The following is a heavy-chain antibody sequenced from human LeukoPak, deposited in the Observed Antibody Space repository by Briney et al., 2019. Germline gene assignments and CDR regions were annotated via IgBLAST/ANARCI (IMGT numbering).Heavy chain of an antibody. V-gene: IGHV1-69*06. CDR3: ARDAPPYNWNYVGNYYYMDV. J-gene: IGHJ6*03. D-gene: IGHD1-7*01. CDR2: IIPIFGTA. Sequence: SGKVSCKASGGTFSSYAISWVRQAPGQGLDWIGRIIPIFGTANYAQKFLGRVTITADKSTSTAYMELSSLRSEDTAVYYCARDAPPYNWNYVGNYYYMDVWGKGTTVTVSS. CDR1: GGTFSSYA.